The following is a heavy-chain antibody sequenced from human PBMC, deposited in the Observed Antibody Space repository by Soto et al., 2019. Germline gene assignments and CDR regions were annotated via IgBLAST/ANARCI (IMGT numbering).Heavy chain of an antibody. CDR2: IWDDGSNK. V-gene: IGHV3-33*01. Sequence: QVQLVESGGGVVQPGRSLRLSCAASGFTFSRYGMHWVRQAPGKGLEWVAVIWDDGSNKYYADSVKGRFTISTDHSKITLNLQMNSLRAEDTAFYSCARHRVLGGGQQVVSLGYGGKGILDTVSS. J-gene: IGHJ4*02. CDR3: ARHRVLGGGQQVVSLGY. CDR1: GFTFSRYG. D-gene: IGHD6-13*01.